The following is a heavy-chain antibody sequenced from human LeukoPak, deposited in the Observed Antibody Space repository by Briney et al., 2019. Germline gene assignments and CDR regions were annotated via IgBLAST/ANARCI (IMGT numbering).Heavy chain of an antibody. CDR1: GFTFDDHC. J-gene: IGHJ3*02. Sequence: GGSLRLSCAASGFTFDDHCMSWVRQAPGKGLEWVSGITISRDNAKNSLYLQMNSLRAEDTAFYYCAREMYASGWLNAFDIWGQGTMVTVSS. CDR2: I. D-gene: IGHD6-19*01. V-gene: IGHV3-20*04. CDR3: AREMYASGWLNAFDI.